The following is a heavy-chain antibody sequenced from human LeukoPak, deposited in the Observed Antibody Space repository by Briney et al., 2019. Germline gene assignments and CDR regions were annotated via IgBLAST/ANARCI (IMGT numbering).Heavy chain of an antibody. Sequence: PSETLSLTCTVSGGSISSNTYYWGWIRQPPGKGLEWIGSIYYSGSTYYNPSLKSRVTISVDTSKNQFSLRLNSVTAADTSIYYCARIPTNAVPSAHNGFDIWGQGTMLTVSS. V-gene: IGHV4-39*01. J-gene: IGHJ3*02. CDR1: GGSISSNTYY. CDR2: IYYSGST. D-gene: IGHD6-19*01. CDR3: ARIPTNAVPSAHNGFDI.